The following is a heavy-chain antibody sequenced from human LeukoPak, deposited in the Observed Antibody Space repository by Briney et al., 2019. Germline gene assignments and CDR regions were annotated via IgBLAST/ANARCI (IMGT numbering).Heavy chain of an antibody. CDR1: GYTFTSYD. Sequence: ASVKVSCEASGYTFTSYDINWVRQATGQGLEWMGWMNPNSGNTGYAQKFQGRVTMTTDTSTSTAYMELRSLRSDDTAVYYCARVETSYYDFWSGYSLGDYGMDVWGQGTTVTVSS. CDR2: MNPNSGNT. CDR3: ARVETSYYDFWSGYSLGDYGMDV. D-gene: IGHD3-3*01. J-gene: IGHJ6*02. V-gene: IGHV1-8*01.